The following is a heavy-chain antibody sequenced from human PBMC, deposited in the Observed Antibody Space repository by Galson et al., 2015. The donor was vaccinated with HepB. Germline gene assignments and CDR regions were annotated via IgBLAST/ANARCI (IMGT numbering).Heavy chain of an antibody. CDR1: GFTFSSYS. D-gene: IGHD6-13*01. J-gene: IGHJ3*02. CDR3: ARDDPYSSSWYNDAFDI. V-gene: IGHV3-21*01. CDR2: ISNSGRYR. Sequence: SLRLSCAAPGFTFSSYSLNWVRQAPGKGLEWVSSISNSGRYRYYADSVKGRFTISRDNAKSSLFLQMNSLRAEDTAVYFCARDDPYSSSWYNDAFDIWGQGTVVTVSS.